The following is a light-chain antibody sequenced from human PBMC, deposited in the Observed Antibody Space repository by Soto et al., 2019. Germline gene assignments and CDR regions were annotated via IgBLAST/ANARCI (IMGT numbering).Light chain of an antibody. V-gene: IGKV1-39*01. CDR2: DAS. Sequence: DIQMSQSPSSLSASVGDRVTITCRASQSVDFYLNWFQQKPGKAPILLIHDASILQSGVPSRFSGSGSGTDFTLTISSLQPEDYATYFCQQTYRTPYTFGQGTNLAIK. CDR1: QSVDFY. CDR3: QQTYRTPYT. J-gene: IGKJ2*01.